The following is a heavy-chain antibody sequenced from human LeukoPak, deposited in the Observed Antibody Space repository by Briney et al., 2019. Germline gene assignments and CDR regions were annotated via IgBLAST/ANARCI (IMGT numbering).Heavy chain of an antibody. V-gene: IGHV3-30*02. CDR3: AKDGGRYSGSYYYYYYYMDV. Sequence: GGSLRLSCAASGFTFSSYGMHWVRQAPGKGLEWVAFIRYDGSNKYYADSVKGRFTISRDNSKNTLYLQMNSLRAEDTAVYYCAKDGGRYSGSYYYYYYYMDVWGKGTTVTISS. CDR1: GFTFSSYG. J-gene: IGHJ6*03. CDR2: IRYDGSNK. D-gene: IGHD1-26*01.